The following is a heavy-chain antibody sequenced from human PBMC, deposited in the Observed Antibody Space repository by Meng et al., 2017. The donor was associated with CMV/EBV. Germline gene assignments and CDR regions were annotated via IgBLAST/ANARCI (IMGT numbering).Heavy chain of an antibody. Sequence: SGFTFSNAGMSWVRQAPGKGLEWVGRIKSKTDGGTTDYAAPVKGRFTISRDDSKNTLYLQMNSLRAEDTAVYYCARTIAARGAFDIWGQGTMVTVSS. CDR3: ARTIAARGAFDI. D-gene: IGHD6-6*01. CDR2: IKSKTDGGTT. V-gene: IGHV3-15*01. J-gene: IGHJ3*02. CDR1: GFTFSNAG.